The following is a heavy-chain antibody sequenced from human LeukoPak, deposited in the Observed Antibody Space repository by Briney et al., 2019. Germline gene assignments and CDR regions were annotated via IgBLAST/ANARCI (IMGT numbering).Heavy chain of an antibody. V-gene: IGHV4-30-2*01. CDR3: ARPRYSSSSGAPFDY. Sequence: SETLSLTCAVSGGSISSGGYSWSWIRQPPGKGLEWIGYIYHSGSTYYNPSLKSRVTISVDTSKNQFSLKLSSVTAADTAVYYCARPRYSSSSGAPFDYWGQGTLVTVSS. D-gene: IGHD6-6*01. CDR1: GGSISSGGYS. CDR2: IYHSGST. J-gene: IGHJ4*02.